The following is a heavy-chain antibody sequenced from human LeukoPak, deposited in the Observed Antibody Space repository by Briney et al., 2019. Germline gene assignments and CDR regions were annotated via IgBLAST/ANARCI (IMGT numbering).Heavy chain of an antibody. CDR2: ISGGGDIT. V-gene: IGHV3-23*01. CDR3: VREDTPATADY. Sequence: GGSLRLSCAASGFNFANHAMSWVRQTPGKGLEWVSAISGGGDITYYADSVTGRFTISRDNSKDTLFLQMHSLRPGDTAVYYCVREDTPATADYWGQGTLVTISS. J-gene: IGHJ4*02. CDR1: GFNFANHA. D-gene: IGHD2-15*01.